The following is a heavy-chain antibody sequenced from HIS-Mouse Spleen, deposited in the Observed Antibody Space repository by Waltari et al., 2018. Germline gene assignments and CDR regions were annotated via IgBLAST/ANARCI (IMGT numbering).Heavy chain of an antibody. CDR2: IYYSGST. D-gene: IGHD6-13*01. CDR1: GGSISSSSYY. V-gene: IGHV4-39*07. J-gene: IGHJ2*01. CDR3: AREIPYSSSWYDWYFDL. Sequence: QLQLQESGPGLVKPSETLSLTCTVSGGSISSSSYYWGWIRQPPGKGLEWIGSIYYSGSTYYNPSRKSGVTRSVDTSKNQFSLKLSSVTAADTAVYYCAREIPYSSSWYDWYFDLWGRGTLVTVSS.